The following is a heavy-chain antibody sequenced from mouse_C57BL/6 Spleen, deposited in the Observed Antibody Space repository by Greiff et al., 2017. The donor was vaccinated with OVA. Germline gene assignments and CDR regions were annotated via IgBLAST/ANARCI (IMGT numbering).Heavy chain of an antibody. CDR1: GFTFSSYG. CDR2: ISSGGSYT. Sequence: DVKLVESGGDLVKPGGSLKLSCAASGFTFSSYGMSWVRQTPDKRLEWVATISSGGSYTYYPDSVKGRFTISRDNAKNTLYLQTSSLTSEDTAMYYCARQGSSGPAWFAYWGQGTLVTVSA. J-gene: IGHJ3*01. V-gene: IGHV5-6*02. CDR3: ARQGSSGPAWFAY. D-gene: IGHD3-2*02.